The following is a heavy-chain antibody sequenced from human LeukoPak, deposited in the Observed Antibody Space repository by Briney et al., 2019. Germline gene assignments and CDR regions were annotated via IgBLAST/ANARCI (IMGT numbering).Heavy chain of an antibody. Sequence: GGSLRLSCAASGFTFSSYEMNWVRQAPGKGLEWVSSISSSSSYIYYADSVKGRFTISRDNAKNSLYLQMNSLRAEDTAVYYCARDPSIAAAGSYYFDYWGQGTLVTVSS. D-gene: IGHD6-13*01. J-gene: IGHJ4*02. CDR2: ISSSSSYI. CDR3: ARDPSIAAAGSYYFDY. V-gene: IGHV3-21*01. CDR1: GFTFSSYE.